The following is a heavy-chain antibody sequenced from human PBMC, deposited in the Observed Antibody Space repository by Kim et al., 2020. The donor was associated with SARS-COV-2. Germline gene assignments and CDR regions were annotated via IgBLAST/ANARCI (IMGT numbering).Heavy chain of an antibody. CDR2: ISYDGSNK. CDR3: AKVGYESYAFCSGYLIDY. Sequence: GGSLRLSCAASGFTFSSYGMHWVRQAPGKGLEWVAVISYDGSNKYYADSVKGRFTISRDNSKNTLYLQMNSLRAEDTAVYYCAKVGYESYAFCSGYLIDYWGQGTLVTVSS. D-gene: IGHD3-3*01. J-gene: IGHJ4*02. V-gene: IGHV3-30*18. CDR1: GFTFSSYG.